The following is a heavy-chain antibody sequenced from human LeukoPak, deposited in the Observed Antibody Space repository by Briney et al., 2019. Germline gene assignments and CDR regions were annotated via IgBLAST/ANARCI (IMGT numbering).Heavy chain of an antibody. Sequence: PSETLSLTCTVSGGSISSSSYYWGWIRQPPGKGLEWIGSIYYSGSTYYNPSLKSRVTISVDTSKNQFSLKLSSVTAADTAVYYCARTFYGGNSFFRYYYMDVWGKGTTVTVSS. CDR3: ARTFYGGNSFFRYYYMDV. CDR2: IYYSGST. D-gene: IGHD4-23*01. V-gene: IGHV4-39*07. J-gene: IGHJ6*03. CDR1: GGSISSSSYY.